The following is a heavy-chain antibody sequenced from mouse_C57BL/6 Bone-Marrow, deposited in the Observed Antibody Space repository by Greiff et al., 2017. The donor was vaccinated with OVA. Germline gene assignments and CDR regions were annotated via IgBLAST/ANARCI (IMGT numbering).Heavy chain of an antibody. J-gene: IGHJ3*01. CDR1: GFTFSSYA. CDR3: ARGYGRAWFAN. CDR2: ISDGGSYT. Sequence: EVKLMESGGGLVKPGGSLKLSCAASGFTFSSYAMSWVRQTPEKRLEWVATISDGGSYTYYPDNVKGRFTISRDNATNNLYLQMSHLKSENTAMYYWARGYGRAWFANWGQGTLVTVSA. V-gene: IGHV5-4*03. D-gene: IGHD1-1*01.